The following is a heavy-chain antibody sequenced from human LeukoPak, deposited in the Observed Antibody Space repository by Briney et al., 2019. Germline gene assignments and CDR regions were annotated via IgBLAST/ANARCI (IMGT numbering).Heavy chain of an antibody. CDR2: ISSSSSYI. CDR1: GFTFSSYS. V-gene: IGHV3-21*01. J-gene: IGHJ4*02. Sequence: GGSLRLSCAASGFTFSSYSMNWVRQAPGKGLEWVSSISSSSSYIYYADSVKGRFTISRDNAKNSLYLQMNSLRAEDTAVYYCAREGYSSSWYVVYWGQGTLVTVSS. D-gene: IGHD6-13*01. CDR3: AREGYSSSWYVVY.